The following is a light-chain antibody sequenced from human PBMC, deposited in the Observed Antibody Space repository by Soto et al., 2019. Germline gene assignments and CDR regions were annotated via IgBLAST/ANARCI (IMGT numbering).Light chain of an antibody. V-gene: IGKV3-11*01. J-gene: IGKJ3*01. CDR2: DAS. Sequence: EIVLTQSPATLSFYLGERATLSCRASQNIRNHLAWYQQKPGQAPRLLIYDASNRATGIPARFSGGGSGTDFSLTISSLEPEDFAVYYCQQRDTWPPFTFGPGTTVDMK. CDR3: QQRDTWPPFT. CDR1: QNIRNH.